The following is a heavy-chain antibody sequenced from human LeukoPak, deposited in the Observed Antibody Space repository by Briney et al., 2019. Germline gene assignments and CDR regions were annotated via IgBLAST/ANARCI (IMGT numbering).Heavy chain of an antibody. J-gene: IGHJ4*02. D-gene: IGHD4-17*01. V-gene: IGHV4-59*01. CDR1: GGSISSYY. Sequence: SETLSLTCTVSGGSISSYYWSWIRQPPGKGLEWIGYIYYSGSTNYNPSLKSRVTISVDTSKNQFSLKLSSVTAADTAVYYCARDSETVTTEWFFDYWGQGTLVTVSS. CDR3: ARDSETVTTEWFFDY. CDR2: IYYSGST.